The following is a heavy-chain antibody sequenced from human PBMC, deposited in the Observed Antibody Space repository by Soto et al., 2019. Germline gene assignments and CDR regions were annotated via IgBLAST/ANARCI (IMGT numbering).Heavy chain of an antibody. J-gene: IGHJ6*02. Sequence: QVQLVQSGAEVKKPGSSGKVSCEASGGTFSSYPINWVRQAPGQGLEWMGGIIPFFGTSNYAQKFQGIVTITADDSTRTAYMELRSLRSEDTAVYYCARVGHITNYGMAVWGQGTTVTVSS. V-gene: IGHV1-69*01. CDR1: GGTFSSYP. CDR3: ARVGHITNYGMAV. CDR2: IIPFFGTS. D-gene: IGHD1-26*01.